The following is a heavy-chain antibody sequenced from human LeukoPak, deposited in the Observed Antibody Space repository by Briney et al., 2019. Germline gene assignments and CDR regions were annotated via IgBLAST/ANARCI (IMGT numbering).Heavy chain of an antibody. V-gene: IGHV1-2*02. CDR3: ARDRGTAVAGGTSEY. Sequence: ASVKVSCKASGYTFTGYYMHWVRQAPGQGLEWMGWINPNGGGTNYAQKFQGRVTMTRDTSISTAYMELSRLRSDDTAVYYCARDRGTAVAGGTSEYWGQGTLVTVSS. D-gene: IGHD6-19*01. CDR2: INPNGGGT. CDR1: GYTFTGYY. J-gene: IGHJ4*02.